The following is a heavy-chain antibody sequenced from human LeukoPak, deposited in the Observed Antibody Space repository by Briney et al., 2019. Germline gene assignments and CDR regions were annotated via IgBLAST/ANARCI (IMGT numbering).Heavy chain of an antibody. Sequence: ASVKVSCKASGYTFTGYYMHWVRQAPGQGLEWMGWINPNSGGTKYAQRFQGRVTMTRDTSTSTVYMELSSLRSEDTAVYYCARRGLHDAFHIWGQGTMVTVSS. CDR2: INPNSGGT. CDR3: ARRGLHDAFHI. CDR1: GYTFTGYY. V-gene: IGHV1-2*02. D-gene: IGHD2-15*01. J-gene: IGHJ3*02.